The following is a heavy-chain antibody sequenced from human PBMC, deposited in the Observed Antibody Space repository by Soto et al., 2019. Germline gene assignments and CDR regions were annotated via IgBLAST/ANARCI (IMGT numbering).Heavy chain of an antibody. CDR2: IYYSGST. CDR1: GGSISSSSYY. Sequence: SETLSLTCTVSGGSISSSSYYWGWIRQPPGKGLEWIGSIYYSGSTYYNPSLKSRVTISVYTSKNQFSLKLSSVTAADTAVYYCARRDYGSTAFDIWGQGTMVTVSS. J-gene: IGHJ3*02. V-gene: IGHV4-39*01. D-gene: IGHD2-2*01. CDR3: ARRDYGSTAFDI.